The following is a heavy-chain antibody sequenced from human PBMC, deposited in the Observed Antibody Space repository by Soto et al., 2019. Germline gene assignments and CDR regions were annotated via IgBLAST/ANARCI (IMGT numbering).Heavy chain of an antibody. V-gene: IGHV3-23*01. D-gene: IGHD3-10*01. CDR1: GFTFSSYA. Sequence: EVQLLESGGGLVQPGGSLRLSCAASGFTFSSYAMSWVRQSPGKGLEWVSSISASGDSTYYADSVKGRFTISRDTSRNTLSLQMNSLRAEDTAVYYCARHYLSGSYDSWGLGTLVTVSS. CDR2: ISASGDST. CDR3: ARHYLSGSYDS. J-gene: IGHJ5*01.